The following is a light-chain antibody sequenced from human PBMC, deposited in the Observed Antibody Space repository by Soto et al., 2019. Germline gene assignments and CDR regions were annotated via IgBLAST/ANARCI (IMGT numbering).Light chain of an antibody. V-gene: IGLV2-14*03. CDR2: DVT. CDR3: TSYTTSSPYLV. Sequence: QAVVTQPASVSGSPGQSITISCTGTSSDVGGYTYVSWYQHHPGKAPKLMIYDVTNRPSGVSNRFSGSKSGNTASLTISGLQAEDEADYYCTSYTTSSPYLVFGGGTKLTVL. J-gene: IGLJ3*02. CDR1: SSDVGGYTY.